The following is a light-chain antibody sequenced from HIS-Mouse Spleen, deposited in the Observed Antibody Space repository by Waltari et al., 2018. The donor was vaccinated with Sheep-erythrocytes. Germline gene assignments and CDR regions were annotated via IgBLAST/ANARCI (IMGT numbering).Light chain of an antibody. CDR1: QSVSSY. J-gene: IGKJ2*01. V-gene: IGKV3-11*01. CDR3: QQRSNWYT. CDR2: DAS. Sequence: EIVLTQSPAPLSFSPGERATLPCRASQSVSSYLAWYQQKPGQAPRLLTYDASNRATGIPARFSGSGSGTDFTLTISSLEPEDFAVYYCQQRSNWYTFGQGTKLEIK.